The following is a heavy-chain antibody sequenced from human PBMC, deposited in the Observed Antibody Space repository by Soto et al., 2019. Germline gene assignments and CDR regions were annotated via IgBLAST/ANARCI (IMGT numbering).Heavy chain of an antibody. V-gene: IGHV3-11*01. Sequence: GGSLRLSCAASGFTFSDYYMSWIRQAPGKGLEWVSYISSSGSTIYYADSVKGRFTISRDNAKNSLYLQMNSLRAEDTAVYYFASVTMVRGVIPRAVDYWGQGTLVTVS. J-gene: IGHJ4*02. D-gene: IGHD3-10*01. CDR2: ISSSGSTI. CDR3: ASVTMVRGVIPRAVDY. CDR1: GFTFSDYY.